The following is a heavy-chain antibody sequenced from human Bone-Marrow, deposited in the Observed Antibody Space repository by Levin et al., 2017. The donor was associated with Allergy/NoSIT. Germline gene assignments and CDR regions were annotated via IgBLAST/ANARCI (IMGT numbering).Heavy chain of an antibody. V-gene: IGHV3-30*03. CDR1: GFTFSHYG. Sequence: GGSLRLSCAASGFTFSHYGIHWVRQAPGKGLEWVALISYDGSKKNYGDSVKGRFTISRDNSKNTLYPQMNSLTVEDSAVYYCASSFGDVDYYGMDVWGQGTTVTVSS. CDR3: ASSFGDVDYYGMDV. D-gene: IGHD3-10*01. CDR2: ISYDGSKK. J-gene: IGHJ6*02.